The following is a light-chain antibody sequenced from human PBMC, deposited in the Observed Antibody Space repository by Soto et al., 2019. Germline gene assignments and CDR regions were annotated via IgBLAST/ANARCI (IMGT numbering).Light chain of an antibody. V-gene: IGLV1-47*01. Sequence: QSVLTQPPSASGTPGQRVTISCSGSSSNIGRNRVSWYQHLPGTAPKLLIYRNNQRPSGVPDRFSGSKSGTSASLAISGLRSEDEADYYCAAWDDSLSGYVFGTGIKVTVL. CDR2: RNN. J-gene: IGLJ1*01. CDR3: AAWDDSLSGYV. CDR1: SSNIGRNR.